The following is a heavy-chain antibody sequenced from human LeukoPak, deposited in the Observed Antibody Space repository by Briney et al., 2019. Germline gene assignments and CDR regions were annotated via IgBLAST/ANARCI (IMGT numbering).Heavy chain of an antibody. CDR1: SGSINSGSINSGNYY. J-gene: IGHJ5*02. CDR3: ARSAGSHRKYQLLWGLDWFDP. Sequence: SETLSLTCTVSSGSINSGSINSGNYYWSWIRQPPGKGLEWIGYILHSGSTYYNPSLKSRVTLSVDRSKNQFSLKLSSVTAADTAVYYCARSAGSHRKYQLLWGLDWFDPWGQGTLVTVSS. D-gene: IGHD2-2*01. V-gene: IGHV4-30-2*02. CDR2: ILHSGST.